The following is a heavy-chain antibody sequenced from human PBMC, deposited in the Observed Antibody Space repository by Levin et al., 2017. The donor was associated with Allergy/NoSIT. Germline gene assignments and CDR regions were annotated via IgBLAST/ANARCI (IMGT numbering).Heavy chain of an antibody. Sequence: PGGSLRLSCAASGFTFSDYYMNWIRQAPGKGLEWVSYISSSGNTIYYAGSVKGRFTISRDNAKSSLYLQMDSLRAEDTAVYYCARDRTNYGHYYYGMDVWGQGTTVTVSS. D-gene: IGHD4-17*01. CDR3: ARDRTNYGHYYYGMDV. CDR2: ISSSGNTI. J-gene: IGHJ6*02. V-gene: IGHV3-11*01. CDR1: GFTFSDYY.